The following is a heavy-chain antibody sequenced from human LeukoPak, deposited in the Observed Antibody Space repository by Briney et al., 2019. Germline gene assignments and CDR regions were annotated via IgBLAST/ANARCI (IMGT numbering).Heavy chain of an antibody. V-gene: IGHV4-38-2*01. CDR3: ARSHSGWQGHNNWFDP. CDR2: IYHTGST. D-gene: IGHD6-19*01. CDR1: GYSISSDKY. Sequence: SETLSLTCEVSGYSISSDKYWGWIRQPPGKGLEWLGTIYHTGSTFYNPSLESRVSISVYTSKNQFSLRFTSVTAADTAVYYCARSHSGWQGHNNWFDPWGQGTLVTVSS. J-gene: IGHJ5*02.